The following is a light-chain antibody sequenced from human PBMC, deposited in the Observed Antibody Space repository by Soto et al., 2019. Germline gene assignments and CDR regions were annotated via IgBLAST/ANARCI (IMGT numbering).Light chain of an antibody. V-gene: IGLV2-14*01. CDR2: DIS. CDR1: TSDVGGYNY. J-gene: IGLJ2*01. Sequence: QSVLTQPASVSGSPGQSITLSCTGTTSDVGGYNYVSWYQQQPDKAPKLMIYDISNRPSGVSNRFSAPNSSNTASLTIAALEAEDEADYYGRSYGSGSTVVFGGGTKLTVL. CDR3: RSYGSGSTVV.